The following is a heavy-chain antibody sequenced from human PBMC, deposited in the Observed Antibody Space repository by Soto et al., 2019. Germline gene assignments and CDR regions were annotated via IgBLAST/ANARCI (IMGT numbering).Heavy chain of an antibody. CDR2: ISAYNGNT. D-gene: IGHD6-13*01. V-gene: IGHV1-18*01. CDR1: GYTFTSYG. CDR3: ARVIAAAGDFDY. Sequence: ASVKVSFKASGYTFTSYGISWVRQAPGQGLEWMGWISAYNGNTNYAQKLQGRVTMTTDTSTSTAYMELRSLRSDDTAVYYCARVIAAAGDFDYWGQGTLVTVSS. J-gene: IGHJ4*02.